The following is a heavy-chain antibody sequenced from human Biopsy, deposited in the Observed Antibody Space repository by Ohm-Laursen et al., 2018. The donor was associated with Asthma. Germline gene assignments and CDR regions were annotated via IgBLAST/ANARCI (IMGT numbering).Heavy chain of an antibody. CDR2: ISYGGKT. J-gene: IGHJ6*02. CDR1: GGSMTPTSHY. Sequence: SETLSLTCTVSGGSMTPTSHYWDCIRQAPGKGLEWIGYISYGGKTSYNPSLKNRFTISRDTSKNQFSLRLTSVTAADTAVYFCARRITIFGVVQKDHGMDAWGQGTTVIVSS. CDR3: ARRITIFGVVQKDHGMDA. D-gene: IGHD3-3*01. V-gene: IGHV4-39*01.